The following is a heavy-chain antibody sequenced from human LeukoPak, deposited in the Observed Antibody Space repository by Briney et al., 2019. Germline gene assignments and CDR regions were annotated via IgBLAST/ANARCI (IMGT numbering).Heavy chain of an antibody. D-gene: IGHD3-3*01. J-gene: IGHJ4*02. V-gene: IGHV3-23*01. CDR1: GFTFSRYA. Sequence: GGSLRLSCAASGFTFSRYALNWARQAPGKGLEWVSTVSVSGGSTYYADSVKGRFTISRDNSENTLCLQMNSLRAEDTAVYYCAKDVKAGSGDYYFDYWGQGTLVTVSS. CDR2: VSVSGGST. CDR3: AKDVKAGSGDYYFDY.